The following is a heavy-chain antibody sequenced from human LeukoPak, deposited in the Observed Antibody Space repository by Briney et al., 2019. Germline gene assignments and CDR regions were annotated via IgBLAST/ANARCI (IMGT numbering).Heavy chain of an antibody. CDR1: GITFSNYA. Sequence: GSLRLSCVASGITFSNYAVSWVHQAPEKGLDWVSVISGSAHKIRYADSVKGRFTISRDNSENIVYLQMNNLRVEDTAVYYCAGRPTGYSSGYIHWGQGTLVTVSS. V-gene: IGHV3-23*01. CDR2: ISGSAHKI. J-gene: IGHJ4*02. CDR3: AGRPTGYSSGYIH. D-gene: IGHD5-18*01.